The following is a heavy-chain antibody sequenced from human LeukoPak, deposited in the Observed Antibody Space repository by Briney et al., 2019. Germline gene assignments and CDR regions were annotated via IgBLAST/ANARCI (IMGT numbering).Heavy chain of an antibody. J-gene: IGHJ5*02. CDR3: ARGIDYDSGSFGFDP. CDR1: GFSFGDHG. Sequence: GRSLRLSCTASGFSFGDHGMSWFRQAPGKGLEWVSAISGSGDSTYYADSVKGRFTISRDNPKNTVYLQMNSLRAEDTAVYYCARGIDYDSGSFGFDPWGQGTLVTVSS. CDR2: ISGSGDST. V-gene: IGHV3-23*01. D-gene: IGHD3-10*01.